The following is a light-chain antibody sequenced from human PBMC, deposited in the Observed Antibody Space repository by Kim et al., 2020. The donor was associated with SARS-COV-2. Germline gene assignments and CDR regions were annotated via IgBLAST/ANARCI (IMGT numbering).Light chain of an antibody. CDR1: QTISGR. CDR3: QQYNSYPWT. V-gene: IGKV1-5*03. J-gene: IGKJ1*01. Sequence: DIQMTQSPSTLSASIGDRVTITCRASQTISGRLAWYQQKPGNAPKLLMYKASSLESGVPTRFSGSESGTGFTLTISSLQPDDSATYYCQQYNSYPWTFGQGTKVDIK. CDR2: KAS.